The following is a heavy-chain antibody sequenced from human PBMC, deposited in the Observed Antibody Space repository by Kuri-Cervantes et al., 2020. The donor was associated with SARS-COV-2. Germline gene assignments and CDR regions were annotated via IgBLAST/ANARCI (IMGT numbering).Heavy chain of an antibody. CDR2: INHSGST. J-gene: IGHJ4*02. CDR1: GGSFSGYY. D-gene: IGHD2-15*01. V-gene: IGHV4-34*01. Sequence: SETLSLTCAVYGGSFSGYYWSWIRQPPGKGLEWIGEINHSGSTNYNPSLKSRATISVDTSKNQFSLKLSSVTAADTAVYYCARGPSRGCSGGSCYWFYFDYWGQGTLVTVSS. CDR3: ARGPSRGCSGGSCYWFYFDY.